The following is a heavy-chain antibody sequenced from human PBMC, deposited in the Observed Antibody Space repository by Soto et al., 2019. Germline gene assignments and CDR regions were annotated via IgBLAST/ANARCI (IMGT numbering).Heavy chain of an antibody. D-gene: IGHD4-17*01. V-gene: IGHV1-58*01. Sequence: QMQLVQSGPEVKKPGTSVKVSCKASGFTFTSSAVQWVRQARGQRRERIGWIVVGSGNTNYAQKLKEKVTITRDMSTITVYMERSSVRSEDTSVYYCAGDHATVLTVDAFDIWGQGTMVTVSS. J-gene: IGHJ3*02. CDR3: AGDHATVLTVDAFDI. CDR1: GFTFTSSA. CDR2: IVVGSGNT.